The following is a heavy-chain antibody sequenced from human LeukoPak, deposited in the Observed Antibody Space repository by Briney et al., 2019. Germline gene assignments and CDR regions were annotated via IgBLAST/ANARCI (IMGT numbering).Heavy chain of an antibody. J-gene: IGHJ4*02. V-gene: IGHV4-59*08. CDR2: IFYSGDT. CDR1: GGSISDSY. CDR3: ARHPFSTPFDY. Sequence: PSETLSLTCSVSGGSISDSYWSWIRQPPGKGLEWIGYIFYSGDTNYNPSLKSRVTMSLDTSKNQFSLRLSSMTAADTAVYYCARHPFSTPFDYWGLGTLVTVSS. D-gene: IGHD2/OR15-2a*01.